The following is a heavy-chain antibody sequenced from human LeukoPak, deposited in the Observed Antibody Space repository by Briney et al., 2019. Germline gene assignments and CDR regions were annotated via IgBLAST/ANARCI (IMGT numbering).Heavy chain of an antibody. J-gene: IGHJ4*02. CDR1: GFTFSNFG. D-gene: IGHD3-10*01. V-gene: IGHV3-30*02. CDR2: MSYDGSDK. CDR3: AKDEPGTYSPSDY. Sequence: AGGSLRLSCAASGFTFSNFGMHWVRQAPGKGLEWVAFMSYDGSDKYYADSVKGRFTISRDNSKSTLYLQMNSLRAEDTAVYYCAKDEPGTYSPSDYWGQGTLVTVSS.